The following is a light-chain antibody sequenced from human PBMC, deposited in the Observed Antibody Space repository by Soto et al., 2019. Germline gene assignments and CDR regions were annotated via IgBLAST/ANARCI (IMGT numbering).Light chain of an antibody. J-gene: IGLJ1*01. Sequence: QSALTQPPSASGSTGQSVTISCTGTSSDVGGCKFVSWYQQYPGQAPKLIIYEVNKRPSGVPDRFSSSKSGNTASLTVSGLQAEYEVDYYYRSCEGSNTPYGCGTGTKLTVL. V-gene: IGLV2-8*01. CDR2: EVN. CDR3: RSCEGSNTPYG. CDR1: SSDVGGCKF.